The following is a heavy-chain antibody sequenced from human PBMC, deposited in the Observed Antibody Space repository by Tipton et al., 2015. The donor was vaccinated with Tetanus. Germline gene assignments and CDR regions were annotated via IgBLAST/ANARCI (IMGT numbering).Heavy chain of an antibody. V-gene: IGHV4-59*13. CDR1: GGSISTYY. Sequence: GLMKPSETLSLTCIVSGGSISTYYWSWIRQRPGRGLEWVGYVHYTGKDNYNPSLRSRVTLSVDTSKNQFSLQMSSVTAADTAVYYCARIGWPENNKPGFDIWGQGTMVTVSS. J-gene: IGHJ3*02. CDR2: VHYTGKD. CDR3: ARIGWPENNKPGFDI. D-gene: IGHD1/OR15-1a*01.